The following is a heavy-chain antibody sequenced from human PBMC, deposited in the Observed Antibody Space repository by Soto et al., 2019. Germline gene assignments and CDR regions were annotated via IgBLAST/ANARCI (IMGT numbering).Heavy chain of an antibody. CDR3: ARGSGLRRYCSSTSCPGNWFDP. V-gene: IGHV4-34*01. J-gene: IGHJ5*02. D-gene: IGHD2-2*01. CDR1: GGSFSGYY. CDR2: INHSGST. Sequence: SETLSLTCAVYGGSFSGYYWSWIRQPPGKGLEWIGEINHSGSTNYNPSLKSRVTISVDTSKNQFSLKLSSVTAADTAVYYCARGSGLRRYCSSTSCPGNWFDPWGRGTLVTVSS.